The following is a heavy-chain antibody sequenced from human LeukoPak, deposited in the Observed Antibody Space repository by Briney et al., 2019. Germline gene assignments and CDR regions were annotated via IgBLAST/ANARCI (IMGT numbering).Heavy chain of an antibody. CDR2: IYYSGST. Sequence: SETLSLTCTVSGGSISSSSYYWGWIRQPPGKGLEWIGSIYYSGSTYYNPSLKSRVTISVDTSKNQFSLKLSSVTAADTAVYYCARGPYGGVPRPYYFDYWGQGTLVTVSS. CDR1: GGSISSSSYY. CDR3: ARGPYGGVPRPYYFDY. V-gene: IGHV4-39*07. J-gene: IGHJ4*02. D-gene: IGHD4/OR15-4a*01.